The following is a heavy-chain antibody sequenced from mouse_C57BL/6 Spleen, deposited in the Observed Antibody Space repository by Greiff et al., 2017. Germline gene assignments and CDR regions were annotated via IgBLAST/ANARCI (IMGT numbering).Heavy chain of an antibody. D-gene: IGHD1-1*01. J-gene: IGHJ2*01. CDR2: INPYNGDT. Sequence: EVQLQQSGPELVKPGDSVKISCKASGYSFTGYFMNWVMQSHGKSLEWIGRINPYNGDTFYNQKFKGKATLTVDKSSSTAHMELRRLTSEDSAVYYCARDYYGSSLRLDYWGQGTTLTVSS. V-gene: IGHV1-20*01. CDR1: GYSFTGYF. CDR3: ARDYYGSSLRLDY.